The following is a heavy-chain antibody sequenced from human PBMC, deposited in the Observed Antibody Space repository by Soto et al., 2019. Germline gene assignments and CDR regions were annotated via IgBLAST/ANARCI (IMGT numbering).Heavy chain of an antibody. D-gene: IGHD2-15*01. CDR2: ISYDGSNK. V-gene: IGHV3-30-3*01. CDR3: ARDRAGSGWYYFDY. CDR1: GFTFSSYA. Sequence: QVQLVESGGGVVQPGRSLRLSCAASGFTFSSYAMHWVRQAPGKGLEWVAVISYDGSNKNYADSVKGRFTISRDNSKNTLYLQMNSLRAEDTAVYYCARDRAGSGWYYFDYWGQGTLVTVSS. J-gene: IGHJ4*02.